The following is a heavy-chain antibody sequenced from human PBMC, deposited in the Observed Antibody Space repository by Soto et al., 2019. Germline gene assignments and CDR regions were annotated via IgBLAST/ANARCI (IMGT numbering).Heavy chain of an antibody. CDR2: INHSGST. J-gene: IGHJ5*02. CDR3: ARGLSIYSVVVPAAMVNWFDT. CDR1: GGSFSGYY. Sequence: SETLSLTCAVYGGSFSGYYWSWFRQPPGKGLEWIGEINHSGSTNYNPSLKSRVTISVDTSKNQFSLKLSSVTAADTAVYYCARGLSIYSVVVPAAMVNWFDTWGQGTLVTVSS. D-gene: IGHD2-2*01. V-gene: IGHV4-34*01.